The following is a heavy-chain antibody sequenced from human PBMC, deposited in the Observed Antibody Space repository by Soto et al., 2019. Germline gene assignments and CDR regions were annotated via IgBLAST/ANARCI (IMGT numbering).Heavy chain of an antibody. V-gene: IGHV3-15*01. D-gene: IGHD3-3*01. Sequence: PGGSLRLSCAASGFTFSNAWMSWVRQAPGKGLEWVGRIKSKTDGGTTDYAAPVKGRFTISRDDSKNTLYLQMNSLKTEDTAVYYCTVESYDFWSGYPHDAFDLWGQGTMVTVSS. CDR3: TVESYDFWSGYPHDAFDL. J-gene: IGHJ3*01. CDR2: IKSKTDGGTT. CDR1: GFTFSNAW.